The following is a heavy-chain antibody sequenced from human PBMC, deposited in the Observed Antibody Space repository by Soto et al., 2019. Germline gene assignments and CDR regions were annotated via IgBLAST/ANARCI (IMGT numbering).Heavy chain of an antibody. Sequence: PGGSLRLSCAASGFTFSSYWMSWVRQAPGKGLEWLANIKQDGSEKYYVDSVKGRFTISRDNAKNSLYLQMNSLRAEDTAVYYCARSMIVPIYYYYGMDVWGQGTTVTVSS. D-gene: IGHD3-22*01. CDR1: GFTFSSYW. J-gene: IGHJ6*02. CDR3: ARSMIVPIYYYYGMDV. CDR2: IKQDGSEK. V-gene: IGHV3-7*05.